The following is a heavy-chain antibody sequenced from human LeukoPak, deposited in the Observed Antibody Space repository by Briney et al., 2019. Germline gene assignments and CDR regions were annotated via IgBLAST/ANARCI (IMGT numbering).Heavy chain of an antibody. CDR2: MYYSGST. D-gene: IGHD3-22*01. CDR3: ARPYYYDSRIDP. Sequence: SETLSLTCTVSGGSISSGDYYWSWIRQPPGKGLEWIGYMYYSGSTYYNPSLKSRVVTSVDTSKNQFSLKLSSVTAADTAVYYCARPYYYDSRIDPWGQGILVTVSS. J-gene: IGHJ5*02. CDR1: GGSISSGDYY. V-gene: IGHV4-30-4*01.